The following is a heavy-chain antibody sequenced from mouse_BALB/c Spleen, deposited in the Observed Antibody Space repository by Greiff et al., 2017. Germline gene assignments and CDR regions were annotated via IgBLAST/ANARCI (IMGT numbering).Heavy chain of an antibody. V-gene: IGHV12-3*02. CDR3: AGDQGTTVVGAY. CDR1: GFPITSGYY. D-gene: IGHD1-1*01. Sequence: QVQLKESGPGLVKPSQSLFLACSITGFPITSGYYWIWIRQSPGKPLEWMGYITHSGETFYNPSLQSPISITRETSKNQFFLQLNSVTTEDTAMYYCAGDQGTTVVGAYWGQGTLVTVSA. J-gene: IGHJ3*01. CDR2: ITHSGET.